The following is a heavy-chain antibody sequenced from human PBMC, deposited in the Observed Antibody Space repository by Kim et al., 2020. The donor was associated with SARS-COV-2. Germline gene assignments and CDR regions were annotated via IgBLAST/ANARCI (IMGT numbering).Heavy chain of an antibody. CDR3: ARHQTLTIFGVVSFPGLFVY. Sequence: SETLSLTCTVSGGSISSSSYYWGWIRQPPGKGLEWIGSIYYSGSTYYNPSRKSRVTISVDTSKNQFSLKLSSVTAADTAVYYCARHQTLTIFGVVSFPGLFVYWGQGTLVTVSS. D-gene: IGHD3-3*01. CDR1: GGSISSSSYY. V-gene: IGHV4-39*01. J-gene: IGHJ4*02. CDR2: IYYSGST.